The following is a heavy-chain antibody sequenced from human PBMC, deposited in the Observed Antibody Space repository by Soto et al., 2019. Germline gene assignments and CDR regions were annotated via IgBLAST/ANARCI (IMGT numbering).Heavy chain of an antibody. V-gene: IGHV3-66*01. CDR1: GFTVTSNY. CDR2: IYSGGGT. Sequence: PGGSLRLSCAASGFTVTSNYMNWVRQAPGKGLEWVSVIYSGGGTYYADSVKGRFTISRDNSKNTLYLQMNSLRVEDTAVYYCARDWAYSTTQEFDSWGQGTLVTVSS. CDR3: ARDWAYSTTQEFDS. D-gene: IGHD5-12*01. J-gene: IGHJ4*02.